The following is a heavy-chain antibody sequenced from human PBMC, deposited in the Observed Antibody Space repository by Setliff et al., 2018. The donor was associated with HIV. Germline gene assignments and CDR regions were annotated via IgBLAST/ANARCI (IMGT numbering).Heavy chain of an antibody. D-gene: IGHD5-12*01. CDR2: IYYSGST. CDR1: GGPISTSSNY. Sequence: SETLSLTCSVSGGPISTSSNYWGWIRQPPGKGLEWIGSIYYSGSTYYNPSLKSRVTISVDTSKSQFSLKLSSVTAADTAMYYCARYTVGSMVDYWGPGTLVTV. J-gene: IGHJ4*02. V-gene: IGHV4-39*01. CDR3: ARYTVGSMVDY.